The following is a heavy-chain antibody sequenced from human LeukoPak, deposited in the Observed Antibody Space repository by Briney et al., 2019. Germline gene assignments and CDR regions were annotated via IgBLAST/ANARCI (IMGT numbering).Heavy chain of an antibody. Sequence: LSLTCTVSGGSISSYYMNWVRQAPGKELEWVSVIYTGGGRYYADSVKGRFTISRDNSKNTLYLQMNSLRPEDTAVYYCAKEGDYYGSGSYRDGFDIWGQGTRATVSS. CDR1: GGSISSYY. V-gene: IGHV3-53*05. CDR2: IYTGGGR. CDR3: AKEGDYYGSGSYRDGFDI. D-gene: IGHD3-10*01. J-gene: IGHJ3*02.